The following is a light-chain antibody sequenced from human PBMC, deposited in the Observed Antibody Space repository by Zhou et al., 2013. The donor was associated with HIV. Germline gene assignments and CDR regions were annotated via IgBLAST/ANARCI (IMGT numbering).Light chain of an antibody. Sequence: QSVLTQPPSMSAAAGQKVTISCSGSTSNIAKYSVSWYQQFPGTAPKLLIYDSYKRASGIPDRFSGSKSGTSATLGITGLQTGDEADYYCGTWHSSLRAYVFGTGTKVTVL. CDR1: TSNIAKYS. V-gene: IGLV1-51*01. CDR3: GTWHSSLRAYV. CDR2: DSY. J-gene: IGLJ1*01.